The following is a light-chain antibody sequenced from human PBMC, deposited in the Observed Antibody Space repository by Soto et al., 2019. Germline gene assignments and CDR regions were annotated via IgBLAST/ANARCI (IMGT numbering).Light chain of an antibody. V-gene: IGKV3-20*01. J-gene: IGKJ5*01. CDR3: QQYNKWPIT. Sequence: NVLTQSPGTLSLSPWERATLSCRASQTVSGSYVAWYQQKPGQAPRLLIYRASTRAAGLPDRFSGSGSETDFTLTISSLQSEDFAVYYCQQYNKWPITFGQGTRLEIK. CDR2: RAS. CDR1: QTVSGSY.